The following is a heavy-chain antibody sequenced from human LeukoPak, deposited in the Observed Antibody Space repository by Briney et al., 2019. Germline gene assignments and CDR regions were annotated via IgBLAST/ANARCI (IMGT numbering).Heavy chain of an antibody. CDR3: AKDGLYYDA. V-gene: IGHV3-23*01. D-gene: IGHD3-10*01. CDR1: GFTFIGYA. J-gene: IGHJ3*01. Sequence: GGSLRLSCAAAGFTFIGYAMTWVRQAPGKGLEWVSSITGSGDYTYYIDSVKGRFTMSRDNSKNILYLQMNSLRGEDTALYYCAKDGLYYDA. CDR2: ITGSGDYT.